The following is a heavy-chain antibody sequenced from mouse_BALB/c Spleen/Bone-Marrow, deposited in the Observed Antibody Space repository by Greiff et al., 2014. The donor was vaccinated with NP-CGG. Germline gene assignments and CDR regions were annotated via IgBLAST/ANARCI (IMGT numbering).Heavy chain of an antibody. J-gene: IGHJ1*01. CDR3: AREYGYFDV. D-gene: IGHD1-1*02. CDR1: GFTFTDYY. V-gene: IGHV7-3*02. Sequence: EVKVEESGGGLVQPGGSLRLSCATSGFTFTDYYMSWVRQPPGKALEWLGFIRNKASGYTTDYSASVKGRFTISRDNSQSILYLQMNTLRAEDSATYYCAREYGYFDVWGAGTTVTVSS. CDR2: IRNKASGYTT.